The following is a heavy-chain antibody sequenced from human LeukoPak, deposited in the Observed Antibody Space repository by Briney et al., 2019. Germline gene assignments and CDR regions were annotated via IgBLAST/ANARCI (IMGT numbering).Heavy chain of an antibody. V-gene: IGHV3-23*01. Sequence: GGSLRLSCAASGFTFRNYAMSWVRQAPGKGLEWVSVISGSGGSTYYADSVKGRFTISRDNSKNALYLQMNSLRAEDTAIYYCAKAPPVVAASYYYYGMDVWGQGTTVTVSS. CDR3: AKAPPVVAASYYYYGMDV. CDR1: GFTFRNYA. J-gene: IGHJ6*02. CDR2: ISGSGGST. D-gene: IGHD2-15*01.